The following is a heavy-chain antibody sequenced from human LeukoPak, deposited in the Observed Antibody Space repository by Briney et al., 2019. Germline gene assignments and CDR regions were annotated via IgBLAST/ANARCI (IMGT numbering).Heavy chain of an antibody. CDR1: GFGFSTYS. D-gene: IGHD3-10*01. J-gene: IGHJ4*02. V-gene: IGHV3-23*01. Sequence: PGGSLRLSCAASGFGFSTYSFSWVRQAPGKGLEWVSGISASGGDTYYADSVKGRFTISRDNSKNTLSLQMNSLRVEDTAIYYCAKWTRTTLFRGDRARFDSWGQGTLVTVSS. CDR2: ISASGGDT. CDR3: AKWTRTTLFRGDRARFDS.